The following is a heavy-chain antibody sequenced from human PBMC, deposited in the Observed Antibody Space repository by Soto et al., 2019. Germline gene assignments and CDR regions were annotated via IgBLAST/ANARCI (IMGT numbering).Heavy chain of an antibody. CDR1: GGSFSGYY. Sequence: SETLSLTCAVYGGSFSGYYWSWIRQPPGKGLEWIGEINHSGSTNYNPSLKSRVTISVDTSKNQFSLKLSSVTAADTAVYYCATAPARRTEPTGVCDYWGQGTLVTVA. CDR2: INHSGST. CDR3: ATAPARRTEPTGVCDY. D-gene: IGHD1-7*01. V-gene: IGHV4-34*01. J-gene: IGHJ4*02.